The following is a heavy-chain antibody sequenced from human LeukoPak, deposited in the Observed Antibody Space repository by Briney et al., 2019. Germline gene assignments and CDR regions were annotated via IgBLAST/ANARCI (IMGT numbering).Heavy chain of an antibody. CDR3: ARPKVPAAIPRYGMDV. V-gene: IGHV3-30-3*01. J-gene: IGHJ6*02. D-gene: IGHD2-2*02. Sequence: PGKSLRLSCAASGFTFSSYAMHWVRQAPGKGLEWVAVISYDGSNKYYADSVKGRFTISRDNSKNTLCPQMNSLRAEDTAVYYCARPKVPAAIPRYGMDVWGQGTTVTVSS. CDR2: ISYDGSNK. CDR1: GFTFSSYA.